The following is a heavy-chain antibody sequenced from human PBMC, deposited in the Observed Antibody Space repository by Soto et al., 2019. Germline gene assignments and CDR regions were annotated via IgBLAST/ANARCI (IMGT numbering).Heavy chain of an antibody. D-gene: IGHD1-26*01. Sequence: SETLSLTCAVYGGSFSGYYWSWIRQPPGKGLEWIGEINHSGSTNYNPSLKSRVTISVDTSKNQFSLKLSSVTAADTAVYYCARGGIPIGDDAFDIWGQGTMVTVSS. CDR2: INHSGST. V-gene: IGHV4-34*01. CDR3: ARGGIPIGDDAFDI. CDR1: GGSFSGYY. J-gene: IGHJ3*02.